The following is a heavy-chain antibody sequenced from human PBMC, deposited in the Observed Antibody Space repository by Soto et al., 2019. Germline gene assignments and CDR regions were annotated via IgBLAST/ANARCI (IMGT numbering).Heavy chain of an antibody. D-gene: IGHD1-26*01. CDR2: IYYSGST. CDR3: AREGKVGATTRGFDH. V-gene: IGHV4-30-4*01. J-gene: IGHJ5*02. CDR1: GGSISSGDYY. Sequence: SETLSLTCTVSGGSISSGDYYWSWIRQPPGKGLEWIGYIYYSGSTYYNPSLKSRVTISVDTSKNQFSLKLSSVTAADTAVYYCAREGKVGATTRGFDHWGQGTLVTVSS.